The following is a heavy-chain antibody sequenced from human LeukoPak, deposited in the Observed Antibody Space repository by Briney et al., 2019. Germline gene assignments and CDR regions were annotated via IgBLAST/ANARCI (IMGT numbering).Heavy chain of an antibody. J-gene: IGHJ2*01. D-gene: IGHD6-13*01. V-gene: IGHV4-39*01. CDR1: GFTFSSYE. CDR2: IYYSGST. Sequence: GSLRLSCAVSGFTFSSYEMNWVRQAPGKGLEWIGSIYYSGSTYYNPSLKSRVTISVDTSKNQFSLKLSSVTAADTAVYYCARPQGSSWEYWYFDLWGRGTLVTVSS. CDR3: ARPQGSSWEYWYFDL.